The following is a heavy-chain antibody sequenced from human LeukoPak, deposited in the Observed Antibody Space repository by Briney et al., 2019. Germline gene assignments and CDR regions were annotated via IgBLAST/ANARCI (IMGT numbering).Heavy chain of an antibody. D-gene: IGHD2-21*02. CDR3: ASVACCGGDCPIAFDY. CDR2: INPNSGGT. Sequence: ASVKVSCKASGYTFTGYYMHWVRQAPGQGLEWMGWINPNSGGTNYAQKFQGRVTMTRDTSISTAYMELSRLRSDDTAVYYCASVACCGGDCPIAFDYWGQGTLVTVSS. J-gene: IGHJ4*02. CDR1: GYTFTGYY. V-gene: IGHV1-2*02.